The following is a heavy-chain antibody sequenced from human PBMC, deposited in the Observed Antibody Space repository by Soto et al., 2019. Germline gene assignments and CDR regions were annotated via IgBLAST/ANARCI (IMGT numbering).Heavy chain of an antibody. J-gene: IGHJ6*02. CDR2: IKQDGSEK. CDR1: EFTFSSYW. CDR3: ARDRHRYLYYYYGMDV. D-gene: IGHD1-20*01. Sequence: PGGSLRLSCAASEFTFSSYWMSWVRQAPGKGLEWVANIKQDGSEKYYVDSVKGRFTISRDNAKNSLYLQMNSLRAEDTAVYYCARDRHRYLYYYYGMDVWGQGTTVTVSS. V-gene: IGHV3-7*03.